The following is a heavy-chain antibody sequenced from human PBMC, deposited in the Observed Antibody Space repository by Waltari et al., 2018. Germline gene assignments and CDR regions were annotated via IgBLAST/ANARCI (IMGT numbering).Heavy chain of an antibody. J-gene: IGHJ6*02. CDR1: GGSISSYY. CDR2: IYYSGST. V-gene: IGHV4-59*01. D-gene: IGHD3-10*01. Sequence: QVQLQESGPGLVKPSETLSLTCTVSGGSISSYYWSWIRQPPGKGLEWIGYIYYSGSTNYNPSLKSRVTISVDTSKNQVSLNLSSVTAADTAVYYCARDQGRGVTGYYYYGMDVWGQGTTVTVSS. CDR3: ARDQGRGVTGYYYYGMDV.